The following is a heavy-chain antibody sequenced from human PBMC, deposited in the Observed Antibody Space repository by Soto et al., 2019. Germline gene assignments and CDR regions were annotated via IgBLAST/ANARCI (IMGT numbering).Heavy chain of an antibody. Sequence: PGESLKISCKGSGYSFTSYWIGWVRQMPGKGLEWMGIIYPGDSDTRYSPSFQGQVTISADKSISTAYLQWSSLRAEDTAVYYCAKDSSGWGEGYYYYGMDVWGQGTTVTVSS. CDR1: GYSFTSYW. CDR3: AKDSSGWGEGYYYYGMDV. CDR2: IYPGDSDT. V-gene: IGHV5-51*01. D-gene: IGHD6-19*01. J-gene: IGHJ6*02.